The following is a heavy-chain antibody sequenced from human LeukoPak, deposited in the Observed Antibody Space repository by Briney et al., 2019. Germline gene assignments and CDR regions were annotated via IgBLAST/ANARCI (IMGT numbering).Heavy chain of an antibody. CDR3: ARDYYDSSDY. CDR1: GFTFSSYS. D-gene: IGHD3-22*01. Sequence: SGGSLRLSCAASGFTFSSYSMNWVRQAPGKGLEWFSSISSSSSYIYYADSVKSRFTISRDNAKISLYLQMNSVRAEDTAVYYCARDYYDSSDYWGQGTLVTVSS. V-gene: IGHV3-21*01. CDR2: ISSSSSYI. J-gene: IGHJ4*02.